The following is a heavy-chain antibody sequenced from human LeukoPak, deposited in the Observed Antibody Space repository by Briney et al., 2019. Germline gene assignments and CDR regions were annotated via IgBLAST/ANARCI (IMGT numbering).Heavy chain of an antibody. V-gene: IGHV1-69*05. CDR1: GGTFSSYA. J-gene: IGHJ5*02. CDR3: ASSEWFGELKYNWFDL. Sequence: ASVKVSCKASGGTFSSYAISWVRQAPGQGLEWMGGIIPIFGTANYAQKFQGRVTITTDESTSTAYMELSSLRSEDTAVYYCASSEWFGELKYNWFDLWGQGTLVTVSS. D-gene: IGHD3-10*01. CDR2: IIPIFGTA.